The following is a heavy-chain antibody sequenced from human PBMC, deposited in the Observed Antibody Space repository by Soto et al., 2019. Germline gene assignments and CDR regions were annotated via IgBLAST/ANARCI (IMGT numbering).Heavy chain of an antibody. D-gene: IGHD6-13*01. J-gene: IGHJ1*01. CDR3: AKGDRGIAAAGNLEYFQH. Sequence: GSLRLSCAASGFTFSSYAMSWVRQAPGKGLEWVSAISGSGGSTYYADSVKGRFTISRDNSKNTLYLQMNSLRAEDTAVYYCAKGDRGIAAAGNLEYFQHWGQGTLVTVSS. CDR1: GFTFSSYA. V-gene: IGHV3-23*01. CDR2: ISGSGGST.